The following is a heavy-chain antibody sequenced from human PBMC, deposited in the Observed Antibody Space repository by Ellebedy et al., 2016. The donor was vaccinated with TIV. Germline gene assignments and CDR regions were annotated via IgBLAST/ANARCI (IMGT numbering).Heavy chain of an antibody. CDR1: GGSFSGYY. CDR2: IIQSGTM. CDR3: ARGIYGSGSVDY. Sequence: MPSETLSLTCAVYGGSFSGYYWSWIRQPPGKGLEWIGEIIQSGTMNYSPSLKSRVTISVDKSKNQFSLRLSSVTAADTAVYFCARGIYGSGSVDYWGQGILVTVSS. V-gene: IGHV4-34*01. D-gene: IGHD3-10*01. J-gene: IGHJ4*02.